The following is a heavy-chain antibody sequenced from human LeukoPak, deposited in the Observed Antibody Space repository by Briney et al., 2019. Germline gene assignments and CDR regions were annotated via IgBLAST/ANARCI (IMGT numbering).Heavy chain of an antibody. CDR2: ISSSSSYI. D-gene: IGHD6-13*01. V-gene: IGHV3-21*01. CDR3: ARDLEGPAAAGAGY. CDR1: GFTFGSYS. Sequence: GGSLRLSCAASGFTFGSYSMNWVRQAPGKGLEWVSSISSSSSYIYYADSVKGRFTISRDNAKNSLYLQMNSLRAEDTAVYYCARDLEGPAAAGAGYWGQGTLVTVSS. J-gene: IGHJ4*02.